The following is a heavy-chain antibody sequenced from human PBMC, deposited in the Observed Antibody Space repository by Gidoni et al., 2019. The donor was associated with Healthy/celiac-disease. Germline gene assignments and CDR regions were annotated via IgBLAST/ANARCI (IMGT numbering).Heavy chain of an antibody. CDR3: ARRNRPVANFDY. CDR1: GGISSSDNYY. Sequence: QVQLQESGPGLVKPSQTLSLTCSVSGGISSSDNYYWSWIRQPPGEGLEWIGYISYSGNTYYNPSLKSRISISIDTSMNQFSLKLISVTAADTAVYYCARRNRPVANFDYWGQGTLVTVSS. CDR2: ISYSGNT. V-gene: IGHV4-31*03. J-gene: IGHJ4*02.